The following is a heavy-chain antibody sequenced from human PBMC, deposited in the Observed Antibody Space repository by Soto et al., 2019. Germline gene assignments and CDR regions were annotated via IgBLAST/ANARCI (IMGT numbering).Heavy chain of an antibody. D-gene: IGHD6-13*01. CDR1: GGSISSGDYS. J-gene: IGHJ5*02. CDR2: IYYSGST. Sequence: KASGSLSLTCTVSGGSISSGDYSWSWIRQPPGKGLEWIGYIYYSGSTYYNPSLKSRVTISVDTSKNQFSLKLSSVTAADTAVYYCARDLQYSSSWYDWFDPWGQGTLVTVSS. CDR3: ARDLQYSSSWYDWFDP. V-gene: IGHV4-30-4*01.